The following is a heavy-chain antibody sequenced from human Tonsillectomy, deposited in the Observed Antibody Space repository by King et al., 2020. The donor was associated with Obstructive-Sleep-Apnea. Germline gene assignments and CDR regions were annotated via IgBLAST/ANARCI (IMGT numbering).Heavy chain of an antibody. J-gene: IGHJ4*02. Sequence: MQLQESGPGLVKPSETLSLTCTVSGGSISSYYWSWIRQPPGKGLEWIGYIYYSGSTNYNPALKSRVTISVDTSKNQFSLKLSPVTAADTAVYYCARSPFTFGGVIVKGYFDYWGQGTLVTVSS. V-gene: IGHV4-59*01. CDR2: IYYSGST. CDR3: ARSPFTFGGVIVKGYFDY. D-gene: IGHD3-16*02. CDR1: GGSISSYY.